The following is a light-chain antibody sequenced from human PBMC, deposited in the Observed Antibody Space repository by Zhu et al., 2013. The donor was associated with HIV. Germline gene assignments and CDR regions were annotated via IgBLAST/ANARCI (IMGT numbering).Light chain of an antibody. V-gene: IGKV3-15*01. J-gene: IGKJ4*01. CDR2: GAS. CDR1: QSVSSSY. Sequence: EIVMTQSPATLSVSPGERATLSCRASQSVSSSYLAWYQQKPGQAPRLLIYGASTRATGIPARFSGSGSGTEFTLTISSLQSEDFAVYYCHQYNTWPASLTFGGGTKVEIK. CDR3: HQYNTWPASLT.